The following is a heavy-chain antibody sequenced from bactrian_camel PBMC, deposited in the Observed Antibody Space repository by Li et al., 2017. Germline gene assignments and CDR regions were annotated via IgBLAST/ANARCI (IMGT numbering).Heavy chain of an antibody. V-gene: IGHV3S53*01. D-gene: IGHD5*01. Sequence: HVQLVESGGGSVQAGGSLRLSCAASGYVSGRTCMGWFRQAPGKEREEVASIDEWDAGTGTRHADSVKGRFTLSEDSAKNTVYLQMNSLTPEDTAIYYCAARGGGGRVGCSGGHYGDADFGRWGQGTQVTVS. CDR1: GYVSGRTC. J-gene: IGHJ6*01. CDR2: IDEWDAGTGT. CDR3: AARGGGGRVGCSGGHYGDADFGR.